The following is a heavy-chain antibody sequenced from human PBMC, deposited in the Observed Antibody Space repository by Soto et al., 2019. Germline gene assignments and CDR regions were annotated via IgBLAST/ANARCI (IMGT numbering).Heavy chain of an antibody. CDR3: ATGPPYLLTTGGGDYDY. CDR1: GYTLTELS. D-gene: IGHD3-16*01. V-gene: IGHV1-24*01. J-gene: IGHJ4*02. CDR2: FDPEDGET. Sequence: QVQLVQSGAEVKKPGASVKVSCKVSGYTLTELSMHWVRQAPGKGLEWMGGFDPEDGETIYAQKFQGRVTRTEDTSTDPAYMELCSLRFEYAAVYYCATGPPYLLTTGGGDYDYWGQGTLVTVSS.